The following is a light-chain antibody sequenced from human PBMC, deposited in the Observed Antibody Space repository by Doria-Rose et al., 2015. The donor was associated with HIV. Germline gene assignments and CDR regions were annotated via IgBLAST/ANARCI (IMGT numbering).Light chain of an antibody. V-gene: IGKV3-20*01. CDR3: HQYGTSWT. Sequence: LTQSPGTLSLSPGERATLSCRASQSFSSTYLAWYQQNLGQARSLLIYDGSTRATGIPDRFSASGSGTDFTLTINRLEPEDFALYYCHQYGTSWTFGQGTKVEI. CDR2: DGS. J-gene: IGKJ1*01. CDR1: QSFSSTY.